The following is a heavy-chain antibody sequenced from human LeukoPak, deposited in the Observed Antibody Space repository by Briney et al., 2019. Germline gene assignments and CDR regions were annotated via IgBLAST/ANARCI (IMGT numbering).Heavy chain of an antibody. CDR3: ARAVEVYYYYYMDV. J-gene: IGHJ6*03. Sequence: SGPALVKPTQTLTLTCTFSGCSLSTSGMCVSWIRQPPGKALEWLARIDWDDDKYYSTSLKTRLTISKDTTKNQVVLTMTNMDPVDTATYYCARAVEVYYYYYMDVWGKGTTVTVSS. CDR1: GCSLSTSGMC. V-gene: IGHV2-70*11. CDR2: IDWDDDK. D-gene: IGHD2-21*01.